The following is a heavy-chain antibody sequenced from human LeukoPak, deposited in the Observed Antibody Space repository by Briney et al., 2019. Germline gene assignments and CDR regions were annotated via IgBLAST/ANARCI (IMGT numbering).Heavy chain of an antibody. Sequence: GGSLSLSCAASGFIFSSYAMNWVRQAPGKGLEWVSTICGGDTSTFYADSVEGRLTISRDNSKNTLYVKVNTVRAEDTPVYYCAKNLNGGNTHSDYWGQGTLVTVSS. D-gene: IGHD4-23*01. CDR2: ICGGDTST. V-gene: IGHV3-23*01. CDR3: AKNLNGGNTHSDY. CDR1: GFIFSSYA. J-gene: IGHJ4*02.